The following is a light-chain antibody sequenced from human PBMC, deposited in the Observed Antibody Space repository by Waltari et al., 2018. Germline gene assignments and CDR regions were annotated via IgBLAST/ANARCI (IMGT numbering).Light chain of an antibody. V-gene: IGLV2-23*01. J-gene: IGLJ3*02. CDR1: SSDVGSYTF. Sequence: QSALTQPASVSGSPGQSITISCPGTSSDVGSYTFSSWYQQNPGKAPKLMIYGGNKRPSGVSNRFSGSKAGNTASLTISGLQAEDEADYYCYSYAGSGTWVFGGGTKLTVL. CDR3: YSYAGSGTWV. CDR2: GGN.